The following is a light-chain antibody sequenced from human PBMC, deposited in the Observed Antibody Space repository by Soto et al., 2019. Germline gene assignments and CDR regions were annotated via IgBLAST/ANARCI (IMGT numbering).Light chain of an antibody. CDR2: DAS. Sequence: DIQMTQSPSTLSASVGDRVTITCRASQTIGSWLAWYQQKPGKAPELLIYDASTLEGGVPSRFSGSGSGTEFTLTISSLQPEDFTVYSCLQYHNLWAFGQGTKVEI. CDR3: LQYHNLWA. J-gene: IGKJ1*01. CDR1: QTIGSW. V-gene: IGKV1-5*01.